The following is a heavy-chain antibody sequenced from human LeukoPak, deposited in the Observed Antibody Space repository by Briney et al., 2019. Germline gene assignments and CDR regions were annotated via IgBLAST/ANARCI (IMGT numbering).Heavy chain of an antibody. CDR2: ISYDGSNK. CDR3: ARGTLYSSSWYVTDY. CDR1: GFTFSSYG. Sequence: PGRSLRLSCAASGFTFSSYGMHWVRQAPGKGLEWVAVISYDGSNKYYADSVKGRFTISRDNSKNTLYLQMNSLRAEDTAVYCCARGTLYSSSWYVTDYWGQGTLVTVSS. V-gene: IGHV3-30*03. J-gene: IGHJ4*02. D-gene: IGHD6-13*01.